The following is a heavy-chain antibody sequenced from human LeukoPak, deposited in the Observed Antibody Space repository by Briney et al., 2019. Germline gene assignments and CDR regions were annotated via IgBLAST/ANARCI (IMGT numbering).Heavy chain of an antibody. J-gene: IGHJ3*02. Sequence: SETLSLTCNVSGGSITSYYWSWIRQPPGTGLEWIGYIFYSGSTIYNPSLKSRVTMSVDTPKNQFSLKLSSVTAADTAVYYCARDRRWFGFDIWGQGTMVTVSS. V-gene: IGHV4-59*01. CDR1: GGSITSYY. CDR3: ARDRRWFGFDI. CDR2: IFYSGST. D-gene: IGHD3-10*01.